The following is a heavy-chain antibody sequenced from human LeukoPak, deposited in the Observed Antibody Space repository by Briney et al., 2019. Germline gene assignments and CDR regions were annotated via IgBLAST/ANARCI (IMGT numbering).Heavy chain of an antibody. D-gene: IGHD2-21*01. CDR1: GYTFTGYY. V-gene: IGHV1-2*02. CDR2: INPNSGGT. J-gene: IGHJ6*03. CDR3: ARIGDEALVVGYYMDV. Sequence: ASVKVSCKVSGYTFTGYYMHWVRQAPGQGLEWMGWINPNSGGTNYAQKFQGRVTMTRDTSISTAYMELSRLRSDDTAVYYCARIGDEALVVGYYMDVWGKGTTVTVSS.